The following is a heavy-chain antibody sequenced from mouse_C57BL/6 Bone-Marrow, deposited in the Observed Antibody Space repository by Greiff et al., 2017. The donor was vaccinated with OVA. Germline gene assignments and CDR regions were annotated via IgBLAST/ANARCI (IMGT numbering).Heavy chain of an antibody. Sequence: DVMLVESGGGLVQPGGSMKLSCVASGFTFSNYWMNWVRQSPEKGLEWVAQIRLKSDNYATHYAESVKGRFTISRDDSKSSVYLQMNNLRAEDTGIYYCTEGWGYDYDEAMDYWGQGTSVTVSS. D-gene: IGHD2-4*01. V-gene: IGHV6-3*01. CDR1: GFTFSNYW. J-gene: IGHJ4*01. CDR2: IRLKSDNYAT. CDR3: TEGWGYDYDEAMDY.